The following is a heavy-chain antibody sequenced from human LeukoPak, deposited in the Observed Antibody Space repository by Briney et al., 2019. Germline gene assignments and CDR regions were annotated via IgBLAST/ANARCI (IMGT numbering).Heavy chain of an antibody. CDR2: IVVSSGNT. Sequence: SVKVSCKASGFTFTSSAVQWVRQARGQRLEWIGWIVVSSGNTNYAQKFQERVTITRDMSTSTAYMELSSLRSEDTAVYYCAARYSGYEIDYWGQGTLVTVSS. CDR3: AARYSGYEIDY. V-gene: IGHV1-58*01. D-gene: IGHD5-12*01. J-gene: IGHJ4*02. CDR1: GFTFTSSA.